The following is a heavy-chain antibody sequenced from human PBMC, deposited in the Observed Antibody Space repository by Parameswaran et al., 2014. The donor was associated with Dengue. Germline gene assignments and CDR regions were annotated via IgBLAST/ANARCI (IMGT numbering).Heavy chain of an antibody. V-gene: IGHV3-15*07. CDR2: IKSKTEGVTT. CDR3: TTFWPAETGYCSGGRCYQPFDF. J-gene: IGHJ4*02. Sequence: VRQAPGKGLEWVGRIKSKTEGVTTDYGAPVKGRFTISRDDSKNTMYLQMNSLKTEDTAVYYCTTFWPAETGYCSGGRCYQPFDFWGQGTLVTVSS. D-gene: IGHD2-15*01.